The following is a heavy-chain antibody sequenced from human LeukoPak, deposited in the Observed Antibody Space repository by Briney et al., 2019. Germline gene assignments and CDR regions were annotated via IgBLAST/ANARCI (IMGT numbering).Heavy chain of an antibody. CDR1: GDSISSNTYY. CDR3: ARQTYYYGSGTYYNHAFDI. J-gene: IGHJ3*02. Sequence: MTSETLSLTCSVSGDSISSNTYYWGWIRQPPGKGLAWIGSIYYSGSTYYNPSLKSRVTISVDTSKNQFSLKLSSVTAADTAVYYCARQTYYYGSGTYYNHAFDIWGQGTMVTVSS. V-gene: IGHV4-39*01. D-gene: IGHD3-10*01. CDR2: IYYSGST.